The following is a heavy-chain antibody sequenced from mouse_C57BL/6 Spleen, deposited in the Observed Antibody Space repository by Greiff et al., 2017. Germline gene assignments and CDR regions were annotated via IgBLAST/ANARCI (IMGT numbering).Heavy chain of an antibody. Sequence: QVQLQQPGAELVRPGSSVKLSCKASGYTFTSYWMDWVKQRPGQGLEWIGNIYPSDSETHYNQKFKDKATLTVDKSSSTAYMQLSSLTSEDSAVYYCARNSNYGVFAYWGQGTLVTVSA. CDR3: ARNSNYGVFAY. CDR2: IYPSDSET. J-gene: IGHJ3*01. CDR1: GYTFTSYW. V-gene: IGHV1-61*01. D-gene: IGHD2-5*01.